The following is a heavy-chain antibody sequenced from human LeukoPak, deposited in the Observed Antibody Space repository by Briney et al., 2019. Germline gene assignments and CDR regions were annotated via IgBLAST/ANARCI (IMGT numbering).Heavy chain of an antibody. CDR1: GFTFDDYA. CDR2: ISWNSGSI. Sequence: PGGSLRLSCAASGFTFDDYAMHWVRQAPGKGLEWVSGISWNSGSIGYADSVKGRFTISRDNAKNTLYLQMNSLRAEDTAVYYCAKDRHYYYGSGSYYGYFDYWGQGTLVTVSS. D-gene: IGHD3-10*01. J-gene: IGHJ4*02. CDR3: AKDRHYYYGSGSYYGYFDY. V-gene: IGHV3-9*01.